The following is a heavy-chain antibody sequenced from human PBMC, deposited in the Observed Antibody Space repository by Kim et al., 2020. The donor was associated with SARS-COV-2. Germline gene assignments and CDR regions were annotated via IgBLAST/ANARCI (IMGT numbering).Heavy chain of an antibody. CDR1: GGSISSYY. Sequence: SETLSLTCTVSGGSISSYYWSWIRQPPGKGLEWIGYIYYSGSTNYNPSLKSRVTISVDTSKNQFSLKLSSVTAADTAVYYCAGITYYYDSSGYYREGWFDPWGQGTLVTVSS. CDR3: AGITYYYDSSGYYREGWFDP. D-gene: IGHD3-22*01. J-gene: IGHJ5*02. CDR2: IYYSGST. V-gene: IGHV4-59*01.